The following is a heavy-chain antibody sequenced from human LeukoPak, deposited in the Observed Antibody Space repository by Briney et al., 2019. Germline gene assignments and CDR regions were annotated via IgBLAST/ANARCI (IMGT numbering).Heavy chain of an antibody. V-gene: IGHV4-30-4*08. CDR3: AREIYGNYADYYYGMDV. D-gene: IGHD4-11*01. CDR1: AGSTSSYY. J-gene: IGHJ6*02. Sequence: PSQSLSLTWTVSAGSTSSYYSSWIRHPPGKGREWIVYIYYSGSTYYNPSLKSRVTISVDTSKNQFSLKLSSVTATDTAVYYCAREIYGNYADYYYGMDVWGQGATFTVSS. CDR2: IYYSGST.